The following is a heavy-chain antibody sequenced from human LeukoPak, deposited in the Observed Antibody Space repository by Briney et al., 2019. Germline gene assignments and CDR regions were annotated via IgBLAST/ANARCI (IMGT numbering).Heavy chain of an antibody. J-gene: IGHJ3*02. CDR1: GGSISSGDYY. V-gene: IGHV4-30-4*01. CDR3: ARRPPLQGPTPRSGAFDI. Sequence: SETLSLTCTVSGGSISSGDYYWSWIRQPPGKGLEWIGYIYYSGSTYYNPSLKSRVTISVDTSKNQFSLKLSSVTAADTAVYYCARRPPLQGPTPRSGAFDIWGQGTMVTVSS. D-gene: IGHD1-26*01. CDR2: IYYSGST.